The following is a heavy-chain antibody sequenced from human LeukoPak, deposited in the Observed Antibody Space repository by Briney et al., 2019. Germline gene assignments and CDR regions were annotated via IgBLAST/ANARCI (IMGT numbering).Heavy chain of an antibody. CDR3: ATANDYSNYYFDY. CDR2: IYYSGST. Sequence: SETLSLTCTVSGGSIGSYYWSWIRQPPGKGLEWIGYIYYSGSTNYNPSLKSRVTISVDTSKNQFSLKLSSVTAADTAVYYCATANDYSNYYFDYWGQGTLVTVSS. CDR1: GGSIGSYY. V-gene: IGHV4-59*01. D-gene: IGHD4-11*01. J-gene: IGHJ4*02.